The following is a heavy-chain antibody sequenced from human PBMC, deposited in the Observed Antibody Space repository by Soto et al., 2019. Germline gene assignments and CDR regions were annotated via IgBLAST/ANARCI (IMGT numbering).Heavy chain of an antibody. CDR1: GGSISSSSYY. CDR2: IYYSGST. Sequence: SETLSLTCTVSGGSISSSSYYWGWIRQPPGKGLEWIGSIYYSGSTYYNPSLKSRVTISVDTSKNQFSLKLSSVTAADTAVYYCARLLNPGIVVVPADAFDIWGQGTMVTVSS. J-gene: IGHJ3*02. V-gene: IGHV4-39*01. D-gene: IGHD2-2*01. CDR3: ARLLNPGIVVVPADAFDI.